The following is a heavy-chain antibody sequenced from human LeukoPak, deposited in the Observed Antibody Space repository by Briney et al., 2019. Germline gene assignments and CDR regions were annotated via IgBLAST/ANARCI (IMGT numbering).Heavy chain of an antibody. Sequence: GESLKISCKGSGYSFTSYWIGWVRQMPGKGLEWMGIIYPGDSDTRYSPSFQGQVTISADKSISTAYLQWSSLKASDTAMYYCARPYDYSRFMAWFDRWGQGTLVTVSS. V-gene: IGHV5-51*01. D-gene: IGHD4-11*01. J-gene: IGHJ5*02. CDR3: ARPYDYSRFMAWFDR. CDR2: IYPGDSDT. CDR1: GYSFTSYW.